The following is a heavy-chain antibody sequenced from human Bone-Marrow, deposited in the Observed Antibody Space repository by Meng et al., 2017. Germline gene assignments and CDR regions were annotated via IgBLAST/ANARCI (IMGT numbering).Heavy chain of an antibody. CDR2: IYYSGST. Sequence: QVQLQESGPGLVKPSQTLSLTCSVSGDSISSGDYYWSWIRQPPGKGLEWIGYIYYSGSTYYNPSLKSRVTISVDKSKNQFSLKLSSVTAADTAVYYCARGYCSTTNCNWFDPWGQGTLVTVSS. CDR1: GDSISSGDYY. J-gene: IGHJ5*02. V-gene: IGHV4-30-4*01. D-gene: IGHD2-2*01. CDR3: ARGYCSTTNCNWFDP.